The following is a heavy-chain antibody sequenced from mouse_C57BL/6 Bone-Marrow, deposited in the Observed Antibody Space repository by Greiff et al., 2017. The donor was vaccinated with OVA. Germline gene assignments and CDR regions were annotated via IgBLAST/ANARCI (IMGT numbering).Heavy chain of an antibody. Sequence: QVQLQQPGAELVRPGTSVKLSCKASGYTFTSYWMHWVKQRPGQGLEWIGVIDPSDSYTNYNQKFKGKATLTVDTSSSTAYMQLSSLASEDSAVYYCARSLCAYGGQGTLVTVSA. CDR3: ARSLCAY. CDR1: GYTFTSYW. CDR2: IDPSDSYT. J-gene: IGHJ3*01. V-gene: IGHV1-59*01.